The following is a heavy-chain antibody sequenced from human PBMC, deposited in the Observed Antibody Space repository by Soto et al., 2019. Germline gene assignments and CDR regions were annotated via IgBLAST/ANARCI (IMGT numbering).Heavy chain of an antibody. V-gene: IGHV4-59*12. CDR3: ARADRTLVTSYGLDV. CDR2: ISDGGST. Sequence: SENLSLTCNVSGASIYTYYWNWIRQSPGKGLEWIGYISDGGSTNYNPSLESRVTISLDSSKKHFSLKLTSLTAADAAVYYCARADRTLVTSYGLDVWGQGTTVTVSS. J-gene: IGHJ6*02. D-gene: IGHD2-21*02. CDR1: GASIYTYY.